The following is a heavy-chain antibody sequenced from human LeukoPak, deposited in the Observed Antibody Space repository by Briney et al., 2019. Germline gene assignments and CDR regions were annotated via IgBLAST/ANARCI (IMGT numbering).Heavy chain of an antibody. CDR1: GGSISSYY. CDR3: ARGGQQWLVQDFDY. V-gene: IGHV4-59*01. Sequence: SETLSLSCTVSGGSISSYYWSWIRQPPGRGLEWIGYISYSGSTNYNPSLKSRVTISVDTSKNQFSLKLSSVTAADTAVYYCARGGQQWLVQDFDYWGQGTLVTVSS. J-gene: IGHJ4*02. D-gene: IGHD6-19*01. CDR2: ISYSGST.